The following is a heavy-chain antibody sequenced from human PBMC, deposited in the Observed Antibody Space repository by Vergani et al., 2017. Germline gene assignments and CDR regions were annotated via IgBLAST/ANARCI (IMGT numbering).Heavy chain of an antibody. V-gene: IGHV3-23*01. CDR2: ISGSGGST. J-gene: IGHJ4*02. Sequence: EVQLLESGGGLVQPGGSLRLSCAASGFTFSSYAMSWVRQAPGKGLEWVSTISGSGGSTYYADSVKGRFTIYRDNSKNTLYLQMNSLRAEDTAVYFCAKRPAAGIDSWGQGTLVTVSS. CDR3: AKRPAAGIDS. CDR1: GFTFSSYA. D-gene: IGHD2-2*01.